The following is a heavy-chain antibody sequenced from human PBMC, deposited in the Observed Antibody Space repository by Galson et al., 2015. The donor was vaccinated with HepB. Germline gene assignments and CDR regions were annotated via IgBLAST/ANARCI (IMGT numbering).Heavy chain of an antibody. CDR1: GLTFSSYA. J-gene: IGHJ3*02. CDR2: ISGSGGST. D-gene: IGHD3-10*01. V-gene: IGHV3-23*01. CDR3: AKGGSVRVAFDI. Sequence: SLRLSCAASGLTFSSYAMSWVRQAPGKGLEWVSAISGSGGSTYYADSVKGRFTISRDNSKNTLYLQMNSLRAEDTAVYYCAKGGSVRVAFDIWGQGTMVTVSS.